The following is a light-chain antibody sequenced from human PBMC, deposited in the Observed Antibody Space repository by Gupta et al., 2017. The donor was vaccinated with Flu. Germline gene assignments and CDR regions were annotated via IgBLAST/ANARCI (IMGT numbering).Light chain of an antibody. J-gene: IGKJ1*01. V-gene: IGKV3-20*01. CDR1: QSIPNNF. CDR2: GAS. CDR3: RRDCSPPRT. Sequence: VLTQSPGTLSLSPGDRATLSCKASQSIPNNFLAWYQQKPGQAPRLLIDGASSRATGIPDRSSGGSSATDINLTISRMAPKNFAVYFSRRDCSPPRTFGEGTKVQIK.